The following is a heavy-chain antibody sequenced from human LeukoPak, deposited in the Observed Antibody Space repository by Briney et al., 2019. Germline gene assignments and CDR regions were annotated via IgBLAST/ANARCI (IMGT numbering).Heavy chain of an antibody. CDR3: ATLYGSGTTEDYFDY. J-gene: IGHJ4*02. D-gene: IGHD3-10*01. CDR1: GGSFSGYY. CDR2: INHSGST. Sequence: PSKTLSLTCAVYGGSFSGYYWSWIRQPPGKGLEWIGEINHSGSTNYNPSLKSRVTISVDTSKNQFSLKLSSVTAADTAVYYCATLYGSGTTEDYFDYWGQGTLVTVSS. V-gene: IGHV4-34*01.